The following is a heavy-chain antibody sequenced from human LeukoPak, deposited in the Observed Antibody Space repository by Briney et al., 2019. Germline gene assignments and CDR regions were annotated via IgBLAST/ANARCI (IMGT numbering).Heavy chain of an antibody. D-gene: IGHD3-16*01. CDR2: ISGSGGST. CDR3: AKDLGPRVSWAFDI. V-gene: IGHV3-23*01. Sequence: PGGSLRLSCAASGFTFRSYSMHWARQAPGKGLEWVSAISGSGGSTYYADSVKGRFTISRDNSKNTLYLQINSLRAEDTAVYYCAKDLGPRVSWAFDIWGQGTMVTVSS. CDR1: GFTFRSYS. J-gene: IGHJ3*02.